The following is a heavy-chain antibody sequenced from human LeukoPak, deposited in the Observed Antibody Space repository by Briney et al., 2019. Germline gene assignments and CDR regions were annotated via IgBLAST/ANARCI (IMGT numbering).Heavy chain of an antibody. D-gene: IGHD6-6*01. V-gene: IGHV4-61*02. J-gene: IGHJ5*02. CDR3: ARVSSSSSSGAWFDP. Sequence: SETLSLTCTVSGGSISSGSYYWSWIRQPAGKGLEWIGRIYTSGSTNYNPSLKSRVTISVDTSKNQFSLKLYSVTAADTTVYYCARVSSSSSSGAWFDPWGQGTLVTVSS. CDR1: GGSISSGSYY. CDR2: IYTSGST.